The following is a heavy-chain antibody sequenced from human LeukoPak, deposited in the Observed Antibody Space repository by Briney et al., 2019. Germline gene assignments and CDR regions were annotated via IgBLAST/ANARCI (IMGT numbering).Heavy chain of an antibody. V-gene: IGHV3-48*01. Sequence: PGGSLRLSCAASGFTFSSYSMNWVRQAPGKGLEWVSYISSSSSTIYYADSVKGRFTISRDNAKNSLYLQMNSLRAEDTAVYYCARDNLGYCSGGSCYPQFDYWGQGTLVTVSS. CDR2: ISSSSSTI. CDR1: GFTFSSYS. J-gene: IGHJ4*02. CDR3: ARDNLGYCSGGSCYPQFDY. D-gene: IGHD2-15*01.